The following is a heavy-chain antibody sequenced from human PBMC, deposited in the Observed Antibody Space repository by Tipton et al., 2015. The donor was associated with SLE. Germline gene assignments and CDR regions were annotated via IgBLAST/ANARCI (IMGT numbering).Heavy chain of an antibody. J-gene: IGHJ1*01. CDR2: IYSGDSDT. CDR3: ARQSPPDYGDYSSFQY. D-gene: IGHD4-17*01. CDR1: GYTFTNYW. V-gene: IGHV5-51*01. Sequence: VQLVQSGAEVKKPGESLKISCKGSGYTFTNYWIGWVRQMPGKGLEWMGIIYSGDSDTRYSPSFQGQITISADKSINTAYLQWSSLRASDTAMYYCARQSPPDYGDYSSFQYWGQGTLVTVSS.